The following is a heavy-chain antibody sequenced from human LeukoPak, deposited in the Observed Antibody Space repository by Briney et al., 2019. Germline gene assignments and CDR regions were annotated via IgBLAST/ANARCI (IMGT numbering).Heavy chain of an antibody. CDR1: GGSISSSSYY. V-gene: IGHV4-39*07. Sequence: SETLSLTCTVSGGSISSSSYYWGWIRQPPGKGLEWIGSIYYSGSTYYNPSLKSRVTISVDRSKNQFSLKLSSVTAADTAVYYCAREYGDLGVADAFDIWGQGTMVTVSS. D-gene: IGHD4-17*01. CDR3: AREYGDLGVADAFDI. CDR2: IYYSGST. J-gene: IGHJ3*02.